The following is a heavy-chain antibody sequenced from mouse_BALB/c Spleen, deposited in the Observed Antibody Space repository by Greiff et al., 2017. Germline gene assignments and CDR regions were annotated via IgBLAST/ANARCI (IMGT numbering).Heavy chain of an antibody. D-gene: IGHD2-2*01. Sequence: DLVKPGASVKLSCKASGYTFTSYWINWIKQRPGQGLEWIGRIAPGSGSTYYNEMFKGKATLTVDTSSSTAYIQLSSLSSEDSAVYFCGGGYGYDDGYAMDYWGQGTSVTVSS. CDR3: GGGYGYDDGYAMDY. J-gene: IGHJ4*01. CDR1: GYTFTSYW. V-gene: IGHV1S41*01. CDR2: IAPGSGST.